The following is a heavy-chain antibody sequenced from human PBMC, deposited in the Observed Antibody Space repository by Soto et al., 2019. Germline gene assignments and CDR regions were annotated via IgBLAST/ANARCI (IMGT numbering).Heavy chain of an antibody. Sequence: LSLTCTVSGGSISSYYWSWIRQPPGKGLEWIGYIYYSGSTNYNPSLKSRVTISVDTSKNQFSLKLSSVTAADTAVYYCVRGIAAAGGFDYWGQGTLVTVSS. V-gene: IGHV4-59*01. CDR2: IYYSGST. D-gene: IGHD6-13*01. J-gene: IGHJ4*02. CDR1: GGSISSYY. CDR3: VRGIAAAGGFDY.